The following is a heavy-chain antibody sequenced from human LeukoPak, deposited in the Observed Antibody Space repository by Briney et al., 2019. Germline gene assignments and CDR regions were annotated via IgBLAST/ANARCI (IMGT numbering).Heavy chain of an antibody. D-gene: IGHD2-21*01. Sequence: PSQTLSLTCTVSGGSITSGGYYWSWLRQHPGKGLEWIAYIYYTGSTYYNPSLKSRLTISVDRSKNQFSLRLSSMTAADTAVYYCARVPSVIDAFDIWGQGTMVTVPS. V-gene: IGHV4-31*03. CDR3: ARVPSVIDAFDI. CDR1: GGSITSGGYY. J-gene: IGHJ3*02. CDR2: IYYTGST.